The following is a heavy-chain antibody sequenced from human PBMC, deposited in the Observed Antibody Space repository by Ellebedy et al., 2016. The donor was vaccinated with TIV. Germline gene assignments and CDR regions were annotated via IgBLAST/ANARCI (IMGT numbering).Heavy chain of an antibody. J-gene: IGHJ6*02. CDR3: ATDYYGSGRWGVFGMDV. CDR2: FDPEDGET. CDR1: GYTLTELS. V-gene: IGHV1-24*01. Sequence: ASVKVSCKVSGYTLTELSMHWVRQAPGKGLEWMGGFDPEDGETIYAQKLQGRVTMTKDTSTDTAYMELSSLRSEDTAVYYCATDYYGSGRWGVFGMDVWGQGTTVTVSS. D-gene: IGHD3-10*01.